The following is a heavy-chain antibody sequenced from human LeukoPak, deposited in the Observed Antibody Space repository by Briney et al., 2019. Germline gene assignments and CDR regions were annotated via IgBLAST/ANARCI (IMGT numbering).Heavy chain of an antibody. D-gene: IGHD6-19*01. CDR2: IYPGDSDT. Sequence: GESLKISCKGSGYSFTTYWIGWVRQMPGKGLGWMGIIYPGDSDTRYSPSFQGQVTISADKSISTAYLQWSSLKASDTAMYYCATQFSAQSSSGWYCPYWGQGTLVTVSS. J-gene: IGHJ4*02. CDR3: ATQFSAQSSSGWYCPY. CDR1: GYSFTTYW. V-gene: IGHV5-51*01.